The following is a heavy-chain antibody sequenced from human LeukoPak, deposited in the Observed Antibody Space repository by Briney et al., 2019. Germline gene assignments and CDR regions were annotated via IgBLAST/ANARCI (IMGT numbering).Heavy chain of an antibody. D-gene: IGHD4-17*01. J-gene: IGHJ4*02. CDR3: ASQGDGDYVLYY. CDR2: IDISGSTI. Sequence: GGSLRLSCAASGFPFSSYEMNWVRQAPGKGLEWVSYIDISGSTIYYADSVKGRFTISRDNAKTSLYLQMNSLRAEDTAVYYCASQGDGDYVLYYWGQGTLVTVSS. CDR1: GFPFSSYE. V-gene: IGHV3-48*03.